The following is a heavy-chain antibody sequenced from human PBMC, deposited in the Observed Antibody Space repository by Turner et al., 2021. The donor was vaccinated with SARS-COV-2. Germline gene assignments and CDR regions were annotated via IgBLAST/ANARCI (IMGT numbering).Heavy chain of an antibody. D-gene: IGHD1-26*01. V-gene: IGHV3-30*18. CDR2: ISYDGSNK. CDR1: GFTFSRYA. J-gene: IGHJ4*02. Sequence: VQPLESGGGLVQPGGSLRPSCAAFGFTFSRYAMSWVRQAPGKGLEWVAVISYDGSNKYYADSVKGRFTISRDNSKNTLYLQMNSLRAEDTAVYYCAKGGYSGSTFDYWGQGTLVTVSS. CDR3: AKGGYSGSTFDY.